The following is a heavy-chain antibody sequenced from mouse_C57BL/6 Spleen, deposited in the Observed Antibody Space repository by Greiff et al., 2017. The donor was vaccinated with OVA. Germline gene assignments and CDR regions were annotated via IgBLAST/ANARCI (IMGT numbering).Heavy chain of an antibody. CDR3: ARHRIFFTPVDYYAMDY. D-gene: IGHD1-1*01. V-gene: IGHV5-6*01. Sequence: EVQLVESGGDLVKPGGSLKLSCAASGFTFSSYGMSWVRQTPDKRLEWVATISSGGSYTYYPDSVKGRFTISRDNAKNTLYLQMSSLKSEDTAMYYGARHRIFFTPVDYYAMDYWGQGPSVTASS. J-gene: IGHJ4*01. CDR2: ISSGGSYT. CDR1: GFTFSSYG.